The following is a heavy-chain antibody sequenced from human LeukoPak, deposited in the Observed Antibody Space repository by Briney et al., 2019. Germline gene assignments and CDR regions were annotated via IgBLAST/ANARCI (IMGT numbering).Heavy chain of an antibody. CDR2: TNHSGST. D-gene: IGHD3-22*01. J-gene: IGHJ4*02. CDR1: GGSFSGYY. Sequence: SETLSLTCAVYGGSFSGYYWSWIRQPPGKGLEWIGETNHSGSTNYNPSLKSRVTISVDTSKNQFSLKLSSVTAADTAVYYCSRRYPYYYDSSGYYPWGQGTLVTISS. V-gene: IGHV4-34*01. CDR3: SRRYPYYYDSSGYYP.